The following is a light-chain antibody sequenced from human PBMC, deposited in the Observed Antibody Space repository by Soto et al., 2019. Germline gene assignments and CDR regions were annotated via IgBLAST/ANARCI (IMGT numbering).Light chain of an antibody. CDR1: SGDVGNYNL. J-gene: IGLJ1*01. CDR3: CSYAGSSTYV. V-gene: IGLV2-23*01. Sequence: HSALTQPASVSGSPGQSITISCTGTSGDVGNYNLVSWYQQHPGKAPKLMIYEGSKWPSGVSNRFSGSKSGNTASLTISGLQAEDEADYYCCSYAGSSTYVFGSGTKVTVL. CDR2: EGS.